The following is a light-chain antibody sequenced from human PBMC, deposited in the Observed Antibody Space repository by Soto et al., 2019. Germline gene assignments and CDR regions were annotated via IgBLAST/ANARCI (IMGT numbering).Light chain of an antibody. CDR1: GSDIGSYKY. CDR2: EVN. J-gene: IGLJ1*01. Sequence: QSALTQPASVSGSPGHSITISCTGTGSDIGSYKYVSWYQQHPGKAPKLIIFEVNNRPSGVSDRFSGSKSGNTASRIISGLQAEHEADYYCASYTSISSLGVFGTGTKLAVL. V-gene: IGLV2-14*03. CDR3: ASYTSISSLGV.